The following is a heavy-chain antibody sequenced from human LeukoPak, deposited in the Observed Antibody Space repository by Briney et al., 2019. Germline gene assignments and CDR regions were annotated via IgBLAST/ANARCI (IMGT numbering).Heavy chain of an antibody. CDR1: GGSISSGSYY. V-gene: IGHV4-61*01. CDR2: IYYSGST. D-gene: IGHD1-26*01. Sequence: SQTLSLTCTVSGGSISSGSYYWSWIRQPPGKGLEWIGYIYYSGSTNYNPSLKSRVTMSVDTSKNQFSLKLSSVTAADTAVYYCARGGWWELEYYYYYMDVWGKGTTVTVSS. J-gene: IGHJ6*03. CDR3: ARGGWWELEYYYYYMDV.